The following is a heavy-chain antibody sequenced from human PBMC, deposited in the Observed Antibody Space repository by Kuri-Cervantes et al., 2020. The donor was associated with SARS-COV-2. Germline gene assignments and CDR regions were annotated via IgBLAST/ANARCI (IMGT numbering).Heavy chain of an antibody. Sequence: GESLKISCAASGFTFSSYWMSWVRQAPGKGLEWVANIKQDGSEKYYVDSVKGRFTISRDNAKNSLYLQMNSLRAEDTAVYYCARNRYCSSTSCYMEFSFWGQGTLVTVSS. D-gene: IGHD2-2*02. V-gene: IGHV3-7*01. CDR3: ARNRYCSSTSCYMEFSF. CDR2: IKQDGSEK. J-gene: IGHJ4*02. CDR1: GFTFSSYW.